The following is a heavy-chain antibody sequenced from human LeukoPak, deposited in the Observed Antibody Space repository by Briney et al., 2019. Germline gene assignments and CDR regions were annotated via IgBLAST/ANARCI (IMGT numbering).Heavy chain of an antibody. J-gene: IGHJ4*02. CDR3: ARGRAGIAAAGFEY. CDR1: GFTFSMSA. D-gene: IGHD6-13*01. Sequence: PGGSLRLSCATSGFTFSMSAMHWVRLAPGKGLDWVAVISFDGGNKFYADSVKGRFSISRDNSKNTLYLQMNSLGLDDTAVYFCARGRAGIAAAGFEYWGRGSLVTVSS. CDR2: ISFDGGNK. V-gene: IGHV3-30-3*01.